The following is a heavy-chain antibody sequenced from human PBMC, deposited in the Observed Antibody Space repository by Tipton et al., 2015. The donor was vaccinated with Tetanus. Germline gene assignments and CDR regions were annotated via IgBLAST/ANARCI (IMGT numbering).Heavy chain of an antibody. CDR2: IYYSGST. CDR1: GGSISSGGYY. Sequence: TLSLTCTVSGGSISSGGYYWSWIRQHPGKGLEWIGDIYYSGSTYYNPSLKSRVTISVDTSENQFSLKLNSVTAADTAVYYRARDQARGARGWNYFDYWGQGTLVTVSS. D-gene: IGHD1-26*01. CDR3: ARDQARGARGWNYFDY. V-gene: IGHV4-31*03. J-gene: IGHJ4*02.